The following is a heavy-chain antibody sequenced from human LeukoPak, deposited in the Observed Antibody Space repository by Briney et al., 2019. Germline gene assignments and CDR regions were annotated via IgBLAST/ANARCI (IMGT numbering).Heavy chain of an antibody. CDR3: ATGYSSGWYFYFQH. V-gene: IGHV1-18*01. CDR2: ISAYNGNT. Sequence: ASVKVSCNVSGYTFTSYGISWVRQASGQGREWLGWISAYNGNTNYAQKLQGRVTMTTDTSTSTAYMELRSLRSDDTAVYYCATGYSSGWYFYFQHWGQGSLVSVSS. J-gene: IGHJ1*01. CDR1: GYTFTSYG. D-gene: IGHD6-19*01.